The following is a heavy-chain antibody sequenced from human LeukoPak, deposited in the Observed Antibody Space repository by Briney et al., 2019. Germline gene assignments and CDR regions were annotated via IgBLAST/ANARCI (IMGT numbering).Heavy chain of an antibody. V-gene: IGHV4-61*05. Sequence: SETLSLTCAVSSGSISTSNYYWTWIRQPPGKGLEWIGYIYYSGSASYNPSLKSRVTISVDTSKNLFSLKLPSVTAADTAVYFCARGPPYAPGVLDVWGKGTTVTISS. D-gene: IGHD7-27*01. CDR3: ARGPPYAPGVLDV. CDR2: IYYSGSA. J-gene: IGHJ6*04. CDR1: SGSISTSNYY.